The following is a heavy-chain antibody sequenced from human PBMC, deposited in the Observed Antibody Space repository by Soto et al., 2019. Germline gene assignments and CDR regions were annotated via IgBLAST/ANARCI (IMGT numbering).Heavy chain of an antibody. CDR3: AKAPANLGNWFDP. CDR2: ILKDGSQE. Sequence: QVQLLESGGCVVQPGRSLRLSCAASGFTFSNFGMHWVRQAPGKGLEWMAAILKDGSQEFYGDSVRGRLTIARDNSKNTLSLAMNSLRAEDTAVYYCAKAPANLGNWFDPWGQGTLVTVSS. J-gene: IGHJ5*02. V-gene: IGHV3-30*18. CDR1: GFTFSNFG.